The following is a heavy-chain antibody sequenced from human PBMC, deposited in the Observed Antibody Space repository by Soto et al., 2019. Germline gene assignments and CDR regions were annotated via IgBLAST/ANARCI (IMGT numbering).Heavy chain of an antibody. Sequence: QVQLVQSGAEVKKSGASVKVSCKASGYSFTSYDINWVRQATGQGLEWMGWMNPNSGNTGYAQKFQDRVTMTRDTAVNTAYLKQSSLRSEDTAVDYCARPPYHYDRSGYVFGMDVWGQGTTVNVSS. CDR1: GYSFTSYD. CDR2: MNPNSGNT. CDR3: ARPPYHYDRSGYVFGMDV. V-gene: IGHV1-8*01. J-gene: IGHJ6*02. D-gene: IGHD3-22*01.